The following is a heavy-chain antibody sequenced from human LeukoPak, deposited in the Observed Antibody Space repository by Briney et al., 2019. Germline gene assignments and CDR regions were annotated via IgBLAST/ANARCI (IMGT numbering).Heavy chain of an antibody. CDR2: ISGSGGST. CDR1: GFTFSSYA. J-gene: IGHJ4*02. D-gene: IGHD3-10*01. Sequence: GSLRLSCAASGFTFSSYAMSWVRPAPGKGLEWVSAISGSGGSTYYADSVKGRFTISRDNSKNTLYLQMNSLRAEDTAVYYCAKGTARFGELSPWYWGQGTLVTVSS. CDR3: AKGTARFGELSPWY. V-gene: IGHV3-23*01.